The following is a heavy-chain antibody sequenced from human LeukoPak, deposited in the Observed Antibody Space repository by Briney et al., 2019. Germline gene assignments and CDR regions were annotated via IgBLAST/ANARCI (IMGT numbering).Heavy chain of an antibody. Sequence: GGSLRLSCAASGFTVSNYNMNWVRQAPGKGLEWVSFISSSSSYIYYADSVKCLFTISRDNAKNSLYLQMNSLRAEDAAVYYCARDIGIAARPVFGYWGQGTLVTVSS. CDR1: GFTVSNYN. CDR2: ISSSSSYI. D-gene: IGHD6-6*01. CDR3: ARDIGIAARPVFGY. V-gene: IGHV3-21*01. J-gene: IGHJ4*02.